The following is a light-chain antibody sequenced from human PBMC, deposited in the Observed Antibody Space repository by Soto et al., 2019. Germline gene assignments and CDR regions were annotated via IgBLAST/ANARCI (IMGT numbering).Light chain of an antibody. J-gene: IGKJ4*01. CDR3: HQYASAPLT. Sequence: EIVLTQSPGTLSLSPGERAALSCRASQSVGNNFLGWYQQKPGQSPRLLIYHASNRATGIPDRFSGTASGTDFTLTISRLEPEDVAEYFCHQYASAPLTFGGGTKVEIK. CDR2: HAS. CDR1: QSVGNNF. V-gene: IGKV3-20*01.